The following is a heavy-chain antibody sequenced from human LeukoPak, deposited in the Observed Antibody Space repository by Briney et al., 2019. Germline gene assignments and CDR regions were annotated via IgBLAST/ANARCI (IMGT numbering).Heavy chain of an antibody. CDR1: GGSMSRGGYY. D-gene: IGHD1-20*01. V-gene: IGHV4-31*03. Sequence: LSETLSLTCTVSGGSMSRGGYYWSWIRQHGGRGLEWNGYIYYSGRTYYNPSFKSRVTRPVDTSKNQYSLKLSSVTAADTAVYYCARRRYNWNDGFDAFDIWGQGTMVTVSS. CDR2: IYYSGRT. CDR3: ARRRYNWNDGFDAFDI. J-gene: IGHJ3*02.